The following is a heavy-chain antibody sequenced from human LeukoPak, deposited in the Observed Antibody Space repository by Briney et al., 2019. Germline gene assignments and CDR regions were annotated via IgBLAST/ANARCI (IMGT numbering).Heavy chain of an antibody. Sequence: ASVKVSCKASGYTFTNYLIHWVRQAPGQSLEWMGWINGGNGNTRYSQRFPDRVTFTRDTSATTAYMELSSLTSDDTAVYYCARSGVGSTTSVADDYWGQGTLVIVS. CDR1: GYTFTNYL. CDR3: ARSGVGSTTSVADDY. CDR2: INGGNGNT. V-gene: IGHV1-3*01. J-gene: IGHJ4*02. D-gene: IGHD1-26*01.